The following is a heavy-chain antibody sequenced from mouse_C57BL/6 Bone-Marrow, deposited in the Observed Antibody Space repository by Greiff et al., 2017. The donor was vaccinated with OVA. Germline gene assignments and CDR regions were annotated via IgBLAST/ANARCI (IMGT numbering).Heavy chain of an antibody. V-gene: IGHV1-54*01. CDR2: INPGSGGT. CDR1: GYAFTNYL. D-gene: IGHD2-4*01. Sequence: QVQLKESGAELVRPGTSVKVSCKASGYAFTNYLIEWVKQRPGQGLEWIGVINPGSGGTNYNEKFKGKATLTADKSSSTAYMQLSSLTSEDSAVYFCARFYYDYDGYYAMDYWGQGTSVTVSS. J-gene: IGHJ4*01. CDR3: ARFYYDYDGYYAMDY.